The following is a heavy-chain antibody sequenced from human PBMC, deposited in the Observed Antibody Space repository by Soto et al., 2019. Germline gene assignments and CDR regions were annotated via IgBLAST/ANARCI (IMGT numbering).Heavy chain of an antibody. V-gene: IGHV3-66*01. CDR1: LFVVSDNY. CDR2: IYSGGGT. D-gene: IGHD4-17*01. Sequence: EERLVQSGGGLVQPGGSLRLSCAASLFVVSDNYMSWVRQAPGKGLEWVALIYSGGGTDYAESVKGRFTISRDKSKNTLYLQMNSLKAEDTGLYYCATRMTTAPYWGQGTVVTVSS. CDR3: ATRMTTAPY. J-gene: IGHJ4*02.